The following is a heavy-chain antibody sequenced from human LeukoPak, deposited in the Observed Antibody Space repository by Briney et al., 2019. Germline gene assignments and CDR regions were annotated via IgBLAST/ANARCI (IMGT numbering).Heavy chain of an antibody. Sequence: SETLSLTCAVYGGSFSGHYWTWIRQPPGMGLEWIGEINHSGSTTYNPSLNTRVTISVDTSKNQISLKLSSVTAADTAVYYCAPRGDIEHSFGYGKWFDPWGQGTRVTVSS. CDR3: APRGDIEHSFGYGKWFDP. V-gene: IGHV4-34*01. CDR1: GGSFSGHY. CDR2: INHSGST. J-gene: IGHJ5*02. D-gene: IGHD5-18*01.